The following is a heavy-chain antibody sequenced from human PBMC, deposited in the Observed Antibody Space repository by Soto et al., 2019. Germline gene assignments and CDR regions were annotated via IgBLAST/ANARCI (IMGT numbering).Heavy chain of an antibody. D-gene: IGHD5-12*01. J-gene: IGHJ4*02. V-gene: IGHV4-4*02. CDR1: GDSISSSNW. CDR2: IYHSGSP. Sequence: SETLSLTCAVSGDSISSSNWWTWVRQPPGKGLEWIGEIYHSGSPNYNPSLKSRVTISVDKSKNQFSLKLSSVTAADTAVYYCARGGGYSGYDGIDYWGQGTLVTVS. CDR3: ARGGGYSGYDGIDY.